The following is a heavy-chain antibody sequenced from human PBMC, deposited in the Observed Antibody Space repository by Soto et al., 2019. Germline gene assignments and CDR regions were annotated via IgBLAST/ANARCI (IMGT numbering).Heavy chain of an antibody. CDR2: IWYDGSNK. D-gene: IGHD3-22*01. Sequence: QVQLVESGGGVVQPGRSLRLSCAASGFTFSSYGMHWVRQAPGKGLEWVAVIWYDGSNKYYADSVKGRFTISRDNSKNTLYLQMNSLRAEDTAVYYCARGYWXYYYXSSGSLDYWGQGTLVTVSS. CDR3: ARGYWXYYYXSSGSLDY. V-gene: IGHV3-33*01. CDR1: GFTFSSYG. J-gene: IGHJ4*02.